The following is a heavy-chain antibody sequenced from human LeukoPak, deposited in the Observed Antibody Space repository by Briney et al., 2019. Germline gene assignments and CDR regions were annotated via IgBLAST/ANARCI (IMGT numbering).Heavy chain of an antibody. CDR1: GGSISSGGYS. CDR3: ARGDGSIVDI. J-gene: IGHJ3*02. CDR2: ILYSGST. D-gene: IGHD2-15*01. V-gene: IGHV4-39*07. Sequence: PSETLSLTCAVSGGSISSGGYSWGWIRQPPGKGLEWIGSILYSGSTYYNPSLKSRVTISVDTSKNQFSLRLSSVTAADTAVYYCARGDGSIVDIWGQGTMVTVSS.